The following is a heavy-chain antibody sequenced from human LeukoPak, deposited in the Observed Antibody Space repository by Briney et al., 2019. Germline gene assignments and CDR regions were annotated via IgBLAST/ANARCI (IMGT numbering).Heavy chain of an antibody. CDR3: AGRDPQVMAARV. J-gene: IGHJ4*02. CDR1: GGSISSYY. Sequence: PSETLSLTCTVSGGSISSYYWSWIRQPPGKGLEWIGYIYYSGSTNYNPSLKSRVTISVDTSKNRFSLKLSSVTAADTAVYYCAGRDPQVMAARVWGQGTLVTVSS. D-gene: IGHD6-6*01. CDR2: IYYSGST. V-gene: IGHV4-59*01.